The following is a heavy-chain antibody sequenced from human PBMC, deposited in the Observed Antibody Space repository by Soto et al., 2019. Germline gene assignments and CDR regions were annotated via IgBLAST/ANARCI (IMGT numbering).Heavy chain of an antibody. J-gene: IGHJ4*02. CDR2: IYSGGST. CDR1: GFTVSSNY. D-gene: IGHD3-9*01. Sequence: LGGSLRLSCAASGFTVSSNYMSWVRQAPGKGLEWVSVIYSGGSTYYADSVKGRFTISRHNSKNTLYLQMNSLRAEDTAVYYCARGGYYDILTGYYKPFDYWGQGTLVTVSS. V-gene: IGHV3-53*04. CDR3: ARGGYYDILTGYYKPFDY.